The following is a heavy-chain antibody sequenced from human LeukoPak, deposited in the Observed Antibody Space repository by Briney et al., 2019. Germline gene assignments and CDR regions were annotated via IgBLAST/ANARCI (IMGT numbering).Heavy chain of an antibody. CDR1: GGTFSSYA. CDR3: ARDLQAARRGGNWFDP. J-gene: IGHJ5*02. D-gene: IGHD6-6*01. V-gene: IGHV1-69*06. CDR2: IIPIFGTV. Sequence: SVKVSCKASGGTFSSYAISWVRQAPGQGLEWMGGIIPIFGTVDYAQKFQGRVTITADKSTSTAYMELSSLRSEDTAVYYCARDLQAARRGGNWFDPWGQGTLVTVSS.